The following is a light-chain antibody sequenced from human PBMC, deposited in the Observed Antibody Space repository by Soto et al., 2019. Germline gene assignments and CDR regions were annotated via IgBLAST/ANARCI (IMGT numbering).Light chain of an antibody. V-gene: IGKV3D-20*02. J-gene: IGKJ1*01. Sequence: EIVLTQSPGTLSLSPGERATLSCRASQSVSSSYLAWYQQKLGQAPRLLIHGASSRATGIPDRFSGSGSGTDFTLTISRLEPEDFAVYYCQQRSNWPRWTFGQGTKVDIK. CDR3: QQRSNWPRWT. CDR1: QSVSSSY. CDR2: GAS.